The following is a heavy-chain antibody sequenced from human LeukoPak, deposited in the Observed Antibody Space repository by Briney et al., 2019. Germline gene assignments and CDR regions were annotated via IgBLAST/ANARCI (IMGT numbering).Heavy chain of an antibody. V-gene: IGHV1-18*04. CDR1: GYTFTGYY. CDR3: ARAGVSLTGFDY. D-gene: IGHD3-10*01. J-gene: IGHJ4*02. Sequence: ASVKVSCKASGYTFTGYYMHWVRQAPGQGLEWMGWISAYNGNTNYAQKLQGRVTMTTDTSTSTAYMELRSLRSDDTAVYYCARAGVSLTGFDYWGQGTLVTVSS. CDR2: ISAYNGNT.